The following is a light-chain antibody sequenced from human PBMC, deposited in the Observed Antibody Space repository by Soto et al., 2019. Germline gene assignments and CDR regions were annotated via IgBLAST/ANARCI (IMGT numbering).Light chain of an antibody. CDR1: SGHSSYA. J-gene: IGLJ3*02. CDR2: LNSDGSH. Sequence: QSVLTQSPSASASLGASVKLTCTLSSGHSSYAIAWHQQQPEKGPRYLMKLNSDGSHSKGDGIPDRFSGSSSGAERYLTISSLHSEEEADYYCQTWGTGIPVVGGGTKLTVL. CDR3: QTWGTGIPV. V-gene: IGLV4-69*01.